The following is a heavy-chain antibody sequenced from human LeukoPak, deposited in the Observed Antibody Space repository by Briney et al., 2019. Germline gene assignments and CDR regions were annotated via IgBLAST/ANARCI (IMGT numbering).Heavy chain of an antibody. D-gene: IGHD5-18*01. CDR1: GGSISTSNYY. CDR3: ARRGGVDTAMAHDY. V-gene: IGHV4-39*07. Sequence: PSGTLSLTCTVSGGSISTSNYYWGWIRQPPGKGLEWIGEINHSGSTNYNPSLKSRVTISVDTSKNQFSLKLSSVTAADTAVYYCARRGGVDTAMAHDYWGQGTLVTVSS. J-gene: IGHJ4*02. CDR2: INHSGST.